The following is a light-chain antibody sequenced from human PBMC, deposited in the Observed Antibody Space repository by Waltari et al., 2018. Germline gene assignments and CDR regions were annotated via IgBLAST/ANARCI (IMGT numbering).Light chain of an antibody. CDR1: QSVSRY. J-gene: IGKJ3*01. Sequence: EIVLTQSPVTLSLSPGERATLSCRASQSVSRYLAWYQQKPGQAPRLLIYDPFSRASGIPARFIGSGSGTDFTLTISSLEPEDFAVYYCLHRSNWPPLFTFGPGTKVDIK. V-gene: IGKV3-11*01. CDR2: DPF. CDR3: LHRSNWPPLFT.